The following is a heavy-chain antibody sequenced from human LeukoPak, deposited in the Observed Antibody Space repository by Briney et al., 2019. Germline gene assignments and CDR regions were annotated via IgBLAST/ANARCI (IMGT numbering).Heavy chain of an antibody. Sequence: GGSLRLSCAASGFTFSTYWMSWVRQAPGKGLEWVANINQDGSEKYSVDSVKGRFTISRDNAESSLYLQMNSLRADDTAVYYCARNRALYDSRRGYYYTEDDYWGQGTLVTVSS. D-gene: IGHD3-22*01. CDR1: GFTFSTYW. CDR2: INQDGSEK. J-gene: IGHJ4*02. V-gene: IGHV3-7*01. CDR3: ARNRALYDSRRGYYYTEDDY.